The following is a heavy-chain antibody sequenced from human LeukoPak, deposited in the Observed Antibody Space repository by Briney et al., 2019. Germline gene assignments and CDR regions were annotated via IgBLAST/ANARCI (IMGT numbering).Heavy chain of an antibody. CDR1: GYTFTGYY. CDR2: INPNSGGT. CDR3: ASLAASGGPSFDI. Sequence: GASVKVSCKASGYTFTGYYMHWVRPAPGQGLEWMGWINPNSGGTNYAQKFQGRVTMTRDTSISTAYMELSRLRSDDTAVYYCASLAASGGPSFDIWGQGTMVTVSS. J-gene: IGHJ3*02. V-gene: IGHV1-2*02. D-gene: IGHD3-10*01.